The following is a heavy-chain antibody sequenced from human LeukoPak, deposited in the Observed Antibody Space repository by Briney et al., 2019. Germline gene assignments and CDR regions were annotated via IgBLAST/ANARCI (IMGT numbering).Heavy chain of an antibody. Sequence: GGSLRLSCAASGFTFSNYAMHWVRQAPGKGLEWMAVISYDGSNKYYADSVKGRFTISRDNSKNTLYLQMNSLRAEDTAVYYCARVEWSGSYYYYYGMDVWGQGTTVTVSS. CDR3: ARVEWSGSYYYYYGMDV. CDR2: ISYDGSNK. CDR1: GFTFSNYA. D-gene: IGHD1-26*01. J-gene: IGHJ6*02. V-gene: IGHV3-30-3*01.